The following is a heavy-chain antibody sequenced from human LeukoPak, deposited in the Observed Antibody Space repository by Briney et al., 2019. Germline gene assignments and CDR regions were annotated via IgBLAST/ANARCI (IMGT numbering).Heavy chain of an antibody. D-gene: IGHD6-19*01. CDR1: GGSISSGGYY. Sequence: SETLSLTCTVSGGSISSGGYYWSWLRQHPGKGLEWIGYIYYSGSTYYNPSLKSRVTISVDTSKNQFSLKLSSVTAADTAVYYCARDDGAGRRYFDLWGRGTLVTVSS. V-gene: IGHV4-31*03. CDR2: IYYSGST. J-gene: IGHJ2*01. CDR3: ARDDGAGRRYFDL.